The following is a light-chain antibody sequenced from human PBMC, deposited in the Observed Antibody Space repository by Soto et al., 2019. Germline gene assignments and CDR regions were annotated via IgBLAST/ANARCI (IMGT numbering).Light chain of an antibody. CDR3: CLYAVTFYV. CDR1: SSDVGTYDF. J-gene: IGLJ1*01. Sequence: QSVLTQPRSVSGSPGQSVTISCTGTSSDVGTYDFVSWYQQHPGKAPRLMIFDVSERPSGVPDRFSGSKSGYTASLTISGLHAEDEADYYCCLYAVTFYVFGTGTKVTVL. CDR2: DVS. V-gene: IGLV2-11*01.